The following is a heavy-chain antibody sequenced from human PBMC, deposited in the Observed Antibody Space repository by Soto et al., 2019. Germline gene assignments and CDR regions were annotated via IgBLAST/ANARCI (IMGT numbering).Heavy chain of an antibody. CDR3: AKDLVATITGGYCSGGSCYSYYFDY. J-gene: IGHJ4*02. CDR2: ISGSGGST. CDR1: GFTFSSYA. V-gene: IGHV3-23*01. D-gene: IGHD2-15*01. Sequence: GGSLRLSCAASGFTFSSYAMSWVRQAPGKGLEWVSAISGSGGSTYYADSVKGRFTISRDNSKNTLYLQMNSLRAEDTAVYYCAKDLVATITGGYCSGGSCYSYYFDYWGQGTLVTVSS.